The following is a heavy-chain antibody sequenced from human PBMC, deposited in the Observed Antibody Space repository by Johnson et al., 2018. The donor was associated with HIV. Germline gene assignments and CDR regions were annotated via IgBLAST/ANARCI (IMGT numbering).Heavy chain of an antibody. V-gene: IGHV3-11*04. CDR1: GFTFSDYY. CDR3: AGGYGSGSGDAFDI. J-gene: IGHJ3*02. D-gene: IGHD3-10*01. Sequence: QVQLVASGGGLVKPGGSLRLSCAASGFTFSDYYMSWIRQAPGKGLEWVSYISSSGSTISYADSVQGRFPISMDNAKNSLYLQMNSRRAEDTAVYYCAGGYGSGSGDAFDIWGQGTMVTVSS. CDR2: ISSSGSTI.